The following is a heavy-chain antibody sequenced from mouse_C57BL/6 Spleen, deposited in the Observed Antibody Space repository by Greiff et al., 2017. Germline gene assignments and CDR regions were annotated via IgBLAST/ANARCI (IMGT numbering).Heavy chain of an antibody. J-gene: IGHJ2*01. CDR1: GYTFTSYW. V-gene: IGHV1-53*01. D-gene: IGHD2-1*01. CDR2: INPSNGGT. CDR3: ARTLWQHDVGLDY. Sequence: VKLQQPGTELVKPGASVKLSCKASGYTFTSYWMHWVKQRPGQGLEWIGNINPSNGGTNYNEKFKSKATLTVDKSSSTAYMQLSSLTSEDSAVYYCARTLWQHDVGLDYWGQGTTLTVSS.